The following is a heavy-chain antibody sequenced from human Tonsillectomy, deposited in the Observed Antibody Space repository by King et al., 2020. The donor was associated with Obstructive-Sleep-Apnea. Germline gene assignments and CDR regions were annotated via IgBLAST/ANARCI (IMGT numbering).Heavy chain of an antibody. CDR2: IYPGDSDT. Sequence: VQLVESGAEVKKPGESLKISCKGSGYSFTSYWIGWVRQMPGKGLEWMGIIYPGDSDTRYSPSFQGQVTISADKSFSTAYLQWSSLKASDTAMYYCARLWGQHPYSSSSGVFDYWGQGTLVTVSS. V-gene: IGHV5-51*01. CDR3: ARLWGQHPYSSSSGVFDY. CDR1: GYSFTSYW. D-gene: IGHD6-6*01. J-gene: IGHJ4*02.